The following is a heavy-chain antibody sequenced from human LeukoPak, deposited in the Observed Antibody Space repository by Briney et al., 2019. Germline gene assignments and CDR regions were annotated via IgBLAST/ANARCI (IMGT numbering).Heavy chain of an antibody. J-gene: IGHJ4*02. CDR2: INSDGSGT. CDR3: ARGDSSGYYAFDY. CDR1: GFTFSSYW. D-gene: IGHD3-22*01. Sequence: GGSLRLSCAASGFTFSSYWMHWVRQAPGKGLVWVSRINSDGSGTSYADSVKGRFTISRDNAKNTLYLQMNSLRAEDTAVYYCARGDSSGYYAFDYWGQGTLVTVSS. V-gene: IGHV3-74*01.